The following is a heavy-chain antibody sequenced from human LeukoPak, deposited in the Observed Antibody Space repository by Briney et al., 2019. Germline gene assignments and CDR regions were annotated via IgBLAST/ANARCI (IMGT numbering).Heavy chain of an antibody. V-gene: IGHV3-7*03. Sequence: TGGSLRLSCAASGFTFSSYWMSWVRQAPGKGLEWVANIKQDGSEKYYVDSVKGRFTISRDNAKNSLYLQMNSLRAEDTAVYYCARARIQLWLGASDIWGQGTMVTVSS. CDR2: IKQDGSEK. D-gene: IGHD5-18*01. CDR3: ARARIQLWLGASDI. CDR1: GFTFSSYW. J-gene: IGHJ3*02.